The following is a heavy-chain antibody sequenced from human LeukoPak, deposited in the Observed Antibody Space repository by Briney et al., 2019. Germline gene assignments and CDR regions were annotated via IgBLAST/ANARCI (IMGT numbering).Heavy chain of an antibody. CDR2: ISYDGSNK. Sequence: GRSLRLSCAASGFTFSSYAMHWVRQAPGKGLEWVAVISYDGSNKYYADSVKGRFTISRDNSKNTLYLQMNSLRAEDTAVYYCAREDVGSSSWYGYYYYGMDVWGQGTTVTVSS. J-gene: IGHJ6*02. CDR1: GFTFSSYA. CDR3: AREDVGSSSWYGYYYYGMDV. D-gene: IGHD6-13*01. V-gene: IGHV3-30-3*01.